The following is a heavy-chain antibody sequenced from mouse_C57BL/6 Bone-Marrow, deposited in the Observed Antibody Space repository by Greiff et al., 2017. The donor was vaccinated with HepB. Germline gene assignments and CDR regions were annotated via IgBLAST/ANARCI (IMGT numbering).Heavy chain of an antibody. Sequence: VQLQQSGAELVRPGASVKLSCTASGFNIKDDYMHWVKQRPEQGLEWIGWIDPENGDTEYASKFQGKATITADTSSNTAYLQLSSLTSEDTAVYYCTTSITTVVATPFAYWGQGTLVTVSA. V-gene: IGHV14-4*01. J-gene: IGHJ3*01. CDR2: IDPENGDT. CDR1: GFNIKDDY. D-gene: IGHD1-1*01. CDR3: TTSITTVVATPFAY.